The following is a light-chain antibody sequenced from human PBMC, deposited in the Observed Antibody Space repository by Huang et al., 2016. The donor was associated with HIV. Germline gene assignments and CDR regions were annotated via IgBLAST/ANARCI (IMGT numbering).Light chain of an antibody. CDR1: QGVSSN. CDR3: QQYNNWPRT. J-gene: IGKJ2*01. V-gene: IGKV3-15*01. CDR2: GVS. Sequence: ERVLTQSPLTLSASPGERVILSCRASQGVSSNLAWYQQKPGQAPRLLIHGVSTRASDIPARFSGSGSDIEFTLTISSLQSEDSAVYYCQQYNNWPRTFGQGTKLEIK.